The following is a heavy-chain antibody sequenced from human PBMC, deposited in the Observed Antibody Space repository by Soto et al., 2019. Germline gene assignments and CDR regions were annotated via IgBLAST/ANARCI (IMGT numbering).Heavy chain of an antibody. CDR3: ARDSRVVVAATPNYYYYGMDV. J-gene: IGHJ6*02. Sequence: ASVNVSCKASGYTFTSYGITWVRQAPGQGLEWMGWISAYNGNTNYAQKLQGRVTMTTDTSTSTAYMELRSLRSDDTAVYYCARDSRVVVAATPNYYYYGMDVWGQGTTVTVSS. V-gene: IGHV1-18*01. CDR1: GYTFTSYG. CDR2: ISAYNGNT. D-gene: IGHD2-15*01.